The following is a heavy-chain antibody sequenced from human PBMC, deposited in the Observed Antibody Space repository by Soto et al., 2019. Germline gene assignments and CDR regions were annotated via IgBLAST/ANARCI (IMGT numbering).Heavy chain of an antibody. V-gene: IGHV3-23*01. CDR1: GFTFGSYA. CDR2: ISGGGSGT. Sequence: EMQLSESGGGLVQPGGSLRLSCAASGFTFGSYAMSWVRQAPGKGLEWVSAISGGGSGTYYADSVKGRFTISRDNSKKTLFLQMNSLRVEDTAIYYCAKDPKSTVSFNWFDPWGQGTLVTVSS. CDR3: AKDPKSTVSFNWFDP. J-gene: IGHJ5*02. D-gene: IGHD2-8*02.